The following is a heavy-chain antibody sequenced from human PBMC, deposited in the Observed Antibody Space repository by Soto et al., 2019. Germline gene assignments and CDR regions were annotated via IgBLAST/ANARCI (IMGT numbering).Heavy chain of an antibody. Sequence: GGSLRLSCAASGFTFNNYWMSWVRQAPGKGLEWVANIKQDGSEKYYVDSVKGRFTISRDNAKNSLYLQVNSLRAEDAAVYYCASLRWLQTGIDYWGQGTLVTVSS. CDR2: IKQDGSEK. CDR3: ASLRWLQTGIDY. J-gene: IGHJ4*02. D-gene: IGHD5-12*01. V-gene: IGHV3-7*03. CDR1: GFTFNNYW.